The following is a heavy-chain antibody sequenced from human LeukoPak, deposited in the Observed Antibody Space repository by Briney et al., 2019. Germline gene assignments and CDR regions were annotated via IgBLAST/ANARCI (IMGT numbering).Heavy chain of an antibody. CDR3: AREVFIAAADYWYFDL. V-gene: IGHV1-18*01. CDR2: ISAYNGNT. D-gene: IGHD6-13*01. Sequence: ASVKVSCKASGYTFTSYGISWVRQAPGQGLEWMGWISAYNGNTNYAQKLQGRVTMTTDESTSTAYMELSSLRSEDTAVYYCAREVFIAAADYWYFDLWGRGTLVTVSS. J-gene: IGHJ2*01. CDR1: GYTFTSYG.